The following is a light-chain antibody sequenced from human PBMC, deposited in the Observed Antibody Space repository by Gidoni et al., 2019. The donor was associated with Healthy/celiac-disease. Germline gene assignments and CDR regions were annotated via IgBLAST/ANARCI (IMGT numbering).Light chain of an antibody. V-gene: IGKV3-11*01. CDR3: QQRSNWPLFT. J-gene: IGKJ3*01. Sequence: ELVLTQSPATLSLSPGERATLSCRASQSVSSYLAWYQQKPCQAPRLLIYDASNRATGIPARFSGSGSGTDFTLTISSLEPEDFAVYYCQQRSNWPLFTFGPGTKVDIK. CDR2: DAS. CDR1: QSVSSY.